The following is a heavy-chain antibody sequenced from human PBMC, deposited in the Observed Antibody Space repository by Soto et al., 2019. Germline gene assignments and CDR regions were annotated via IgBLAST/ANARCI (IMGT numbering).Heavy chain of an antibody. J-gene: IGHJ5*02. Sequence: ASVKVSCKASGYTFTSYAMHWVRQAPGQRLEWMGWINAGNGNTKYSQKFQGRVTITGDTSASTAYMELSSLRSEDTAVYYCARDMHAGFTHYFNPWGQGTLVTVSS. D-gene: IGHD1-26*01. CDR2: INAGNGNT. V-gene: IGHV1-3*01. CDR1: GYTFTSYA. CDR3: ARDMHAGFTHYFNP.